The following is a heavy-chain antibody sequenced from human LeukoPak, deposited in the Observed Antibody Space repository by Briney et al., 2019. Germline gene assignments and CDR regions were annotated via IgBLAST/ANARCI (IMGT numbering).Heavy chain of an antibody. D-gene: IGHD1-26*01. CDR3: ASTRNSGSYVDY. CDR1: GFTFSSYS. J-gene: IGHJ4*02. V-gene: IGHV3-21*01. CDR2: ISSSSSYI. Sequence: GGSLRLSCAASGFTFSSYSMNWVRQAPGKGLEWVSSISSSSSYIYYADSVKGRFTISRDNAKNSLYLQMNSLRAEDTAVYYCASTRNSGSYVDYWGQGTLVTVSS.